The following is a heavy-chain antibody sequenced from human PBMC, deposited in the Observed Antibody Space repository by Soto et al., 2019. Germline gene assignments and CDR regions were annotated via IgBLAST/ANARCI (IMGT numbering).Heavy chain of an antibody. CDR3: ARPQIARHYYYGMEV. CDR2: INPSGTTT. J-gene: IGHJ6*02. CDR1: GYTFTSFY. Sequence: QVQLVQSGAEVKKPGASVKVSCKASGYTFTSFYMHWVRQAPGQGLEWMGIINPSGTTTHYAQKFQGRVTMTRDTSTSTYYRELSSLPSEDTAVYYCARPQIARHYYYGMEVWGQGTAVSGSS. V-gene: IGHV1-46*01.